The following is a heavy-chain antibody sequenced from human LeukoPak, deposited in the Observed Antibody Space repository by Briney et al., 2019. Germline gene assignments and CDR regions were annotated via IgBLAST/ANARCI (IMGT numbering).Heavy chain of an antibody. CDR3: ARGATTLGYFDY. D-gene: IGHD1-26*01. V-gene: IGHV3-48*03. CDR1: GFTFSNYE. J-gene: IGHJ4*02. CDR2: ISSSGSTI. Sequence: GGSLRLSCAASGFTFSNYEMNWVRQAPGKGLEWVSYISSSGSTIYYADSVKGRFTISRDNAKNSLYLQMNSLRAEDTAVYYCARGATTLGYFDYWGQGTLVTVSS.